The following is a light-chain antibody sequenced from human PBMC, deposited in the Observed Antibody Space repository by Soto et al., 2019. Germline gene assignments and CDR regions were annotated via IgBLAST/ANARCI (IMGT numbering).Light chain of an antibody. V-gene: IGLV2-23*03. Sequence: QSALTQPASVSGSPGQSITISCTGTRSDVGSYNLVSWYQQHPGKAPKLMIYEGSKRPSGVSNRFSGSKSGNTASLTISGLQAEDEADYYCCSYAGSSTFEVFGTGTKVT. CDR1: RSDVGSYNL. CDR3: CSYAGSSTFEV. J-gene: IGLJ1*01. CDR2: EGS.